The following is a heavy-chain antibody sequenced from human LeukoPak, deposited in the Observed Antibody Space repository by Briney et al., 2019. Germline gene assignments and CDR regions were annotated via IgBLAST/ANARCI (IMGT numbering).Heavy chain of an antibody. Sequence: GGSLRLSCAASGFTFSSYAMSWVRQAPGKGLEWVSAIGGSGGSTYYADSVKGRFTISRDNSKNTLYLQMNSLRAEDTAVYYCAKGTSWYSSSWEFDYWGQGTLVTVSS. J-gene: IGHJ4*02. CDR2: IGGSGGST. D-gene: IGHD6-13*01. V-gene: IGHV3-23*01. CDR3: AKGTSWYSSSWEFDY. CDR1: GFTFSSYA.